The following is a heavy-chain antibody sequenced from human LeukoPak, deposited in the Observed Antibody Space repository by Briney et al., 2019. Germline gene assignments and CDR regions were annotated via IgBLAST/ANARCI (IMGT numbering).Heavy chain of an antibody. V-gene: IGHV3-23*01. CDR2: MSGSGGMT. Sequence: PGGSLRLSCAASGFTFSSYAMHWVRQAPGQGLEWVSAMSGSGGMTYSADSVKGRFTISRDNAKNTLYLQMNSLRAEDTAVYYCARVLGLGSYSPWGQGTLVTVSS. J-gene: IGHJ5*02. CDR3: ARVLGLGSYSP. D-gene: IGHD3-16*01. CDR1: GFTFSSYA.